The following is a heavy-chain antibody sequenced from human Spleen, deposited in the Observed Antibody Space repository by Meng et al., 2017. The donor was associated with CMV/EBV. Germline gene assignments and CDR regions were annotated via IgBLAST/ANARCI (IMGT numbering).Heavy chain of an antibody. CDR1: GASIHSSRYY. D-gene: IGHD3-10*01. CDR3: AKDPRIAAAFQLLWFGESLRDNGMDV. CDR2: IHYSGIT. Sequence: SETLSLTCAVSGASIHSSRYYWALIRQPPGKGLQWIGSIHYSGITDYNPSLKRRVTMSLDTSKNHFSLRLTTVTAADTAVYYCAKDPRIAAAFQLLWFGESLRDNGMDVWGQGTTVTVSS. J-gene: IGHJ6*02. V-gene: IGHV4-39*07.